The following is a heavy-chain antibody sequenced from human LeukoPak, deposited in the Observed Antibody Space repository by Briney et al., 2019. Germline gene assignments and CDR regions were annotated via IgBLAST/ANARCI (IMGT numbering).Heavy chain of an antibody. J-gene: IGHJ1*01. D-gene: IGHD5-18*01. Sequence: SETLSLTCAVSGGSISSGGYSWSWIRQPPGKGLEWIGYIYHSGSTYYNPSLKSRVTISVDRSKNQFSLKLSSVTAADTAVYYCARGGYSYGYVAQYWGQGTLVTDSS. CDR1: GGSISSGGYS. CDR2: IYHSGST. CDR3: ARGGYSYGYVAQY. V-gene: IGHV4-30-2*01.